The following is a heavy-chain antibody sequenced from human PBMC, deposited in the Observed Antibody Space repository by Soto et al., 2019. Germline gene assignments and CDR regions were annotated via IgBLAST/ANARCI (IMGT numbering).Heavy chain of an antibody. V-gene: IGHV3-33*01. CDR2: IWYDGSNK. J-gene: IGHJ6*03. CDR1: GFTFSSYG. D-gene: IGHD6-13*01. CDR3: ARGKKQLGYYYYYMDV. Sequence: PGGSLRLSCAASGFTFSSYGMHWVRQAPGKGLEWVAVIWYDGSNKYYADSVKGRFTISRDNSKNTLYLQMNSLRAEDTAVYYCARGKKQLGYYYYYMDVWGKGTAVTVSS.